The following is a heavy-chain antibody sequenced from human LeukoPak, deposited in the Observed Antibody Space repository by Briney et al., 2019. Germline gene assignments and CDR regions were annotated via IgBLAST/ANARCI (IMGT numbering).Heavy chain of an antibody. CDR1: GGSISSYY. D-gene: IGHD3-9*01. CDR3: ARGILTGPIYASEI. Sequence: SETLSLTCTVSGGSISSYYWSWIRQSPGKGLEWIGHIYYTGSTDYNPSLKNRVTISVDTSKNQFSLKLSSVTAADTAVYYCARGILTGPIYASEIWGQGTMVTVSS. CDR2: IYYTGST. V-gene: IGHV4-59*01. J-gene: IGHJ3*02.